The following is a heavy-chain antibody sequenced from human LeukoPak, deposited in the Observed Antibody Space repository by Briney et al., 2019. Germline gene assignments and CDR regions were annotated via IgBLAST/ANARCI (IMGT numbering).Heavy chain of an antibody. Sequence: PSETLSLTCTVSGGSFSSSSYYWGWIRQPPGKGLEWIGSIYYSGSTYYNPSLKSRVTISVDTSKNQFSLKLSSVTAADTAVYYCARHFLLPYYFDYWGQGTLVTVSS. V-gene: IGHV4-39*01. CDR3: ARHFLLPYYFDY. CDR2: IYYSGST. CDR1: GGSFSSSSYY. D-gene: IGHD2/OR15-2a*01. J-gene: IGHJ4*02.